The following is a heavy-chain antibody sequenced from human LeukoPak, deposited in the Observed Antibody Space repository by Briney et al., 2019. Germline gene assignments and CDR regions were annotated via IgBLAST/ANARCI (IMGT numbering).Heavy chain of an antibody. CDR3: ARDSGYSPDY. Sequence: GGSLRLSCAASGFTFSSYGMSWVRQAPGKGLEWVSAISGSGGSTNYADSVKGRFTISRDNAKNTLYLQMNSLRAEDTAVYYCARDSGYSPDYWGQGTLVTVSS. D-gene: IGHD3-22*01. J-gene: IGHJ4*02. V-gene: IGHV3-23*01. CDR2: ISGSGGST. CDR1: GFTFSSYG.